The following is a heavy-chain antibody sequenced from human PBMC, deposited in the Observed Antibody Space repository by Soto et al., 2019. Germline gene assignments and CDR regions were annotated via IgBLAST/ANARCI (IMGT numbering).Heavy chain of an antibody. CDR1: GYIFTNYY. D-gene: IGHD6-13*01. V-gene: IGHV1-46*01. CDR2: INPNGGST. J-gene: IGHJ4*02. CDR3: ARGLAAGDY. Sequence: QVQLVQSGAEVKKPGASVKLSCKASGYIFTNYYIHWVRQAPGQGLEWMAIINPNGGSTNYAQKFQARVTMTRDTSTSTVYMELSSLRSEDTAIYYCARGLAAGDYWGQGTLVTVSS.